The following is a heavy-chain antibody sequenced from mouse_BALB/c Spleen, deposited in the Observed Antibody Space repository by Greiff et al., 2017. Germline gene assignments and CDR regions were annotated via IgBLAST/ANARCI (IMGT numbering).Heavy chain of an antibody. J-gene: IGHJ4*01. CDR2: INPYNDGT. D-gene: IGHD2-14*01. Sequence: QVQLQQPGAELVKPGASVKLSCKASGYTFTSYWMHWVKQRPGQGLEWIGEINPYNDGTKYNEKFKGKATLTSDKSSSTAYMELSSLTSEDSAVYYCARAYDAMDYWGQGTSVTVSS. V-gene: IGHV1-53*01. CDR1: GYTFTSYW. CDR3: ARAYDAMDY.